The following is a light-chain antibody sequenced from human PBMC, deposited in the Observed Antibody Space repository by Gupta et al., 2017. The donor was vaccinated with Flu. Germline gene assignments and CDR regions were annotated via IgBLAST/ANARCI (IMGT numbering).Light chain of an antibody. J-gene: IGLJ1*01. CDR2: DNN. CDR1: SSNIGNNY. Sequence: VTISYSGSSSNIGNNYVSWYQQLPGTAPKLLIYDNNKRPSGIPDRFSGSKSGTSATLGITGLQTGDEADYYCGTWDSSLSAYYVFGTGTKVTVL. V-gene: IGLV1-51*01. CDR3: GTWDSSLSAYYV.